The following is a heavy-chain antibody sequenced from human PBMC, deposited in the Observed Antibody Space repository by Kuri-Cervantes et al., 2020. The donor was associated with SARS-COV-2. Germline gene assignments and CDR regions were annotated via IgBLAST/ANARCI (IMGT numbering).Heavy chain of an antibody. J-gene: IGHJ6*03. CDR1: GYTFTTYD. CDR2: IIPVFGSA. V-gene: IGHV1-69*05. D-gene: IGHD3-10*01. Sequence: SVKVSCKASGYTFTTYDISWVRQAPGQGLERMGGIIPVFGSANYAQNFQGRVTITTDESTSTAYMELSSLRSEDTAVYYCSFSGNLNHYYMDVWGKGTTVTVSS. CDR3: SFSGNLNHYYMDV.